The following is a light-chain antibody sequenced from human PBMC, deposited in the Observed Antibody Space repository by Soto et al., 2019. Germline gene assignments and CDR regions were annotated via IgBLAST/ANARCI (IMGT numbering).Light chain of an antibody. Sequence: EIVMTQSPATLSVSPGERATLSCRASQSVSSNLAWYQQKPGRPPRLLIYDASRRATGIPDRFSGSGSGTDFTLTISGLEPEDFVVYYCQHYGSSLWTFGQGTKVEIK. CDR1: QSVSSN. CDR3: QHYGSSLWT. CDR2: DAS. V-gene: IGKV3-20*01. J-gene: IGKJ1*01.